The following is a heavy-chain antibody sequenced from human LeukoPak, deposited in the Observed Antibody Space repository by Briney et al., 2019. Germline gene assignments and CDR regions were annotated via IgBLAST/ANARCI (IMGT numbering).Heavy chain of an antibody. CDR3: AKGQNYFDSSVFLH. V-gene: IGHV3-23*01. CDR1: GFTFSSYA. D-gene: IGHD3-22*01. Sequence: GGSLRLSCAASGFTFSSYAMSWVRQAPGKGLEWVSRISGSGGSTYYADSVKGRFTISRDNSKNTLNLQVNSLRGEDTAVYYCAKGQNYFDSSVFLHWGQGTLVTVSS. CDR2: ISGSGGST. J-gene: IGHJ1*01.